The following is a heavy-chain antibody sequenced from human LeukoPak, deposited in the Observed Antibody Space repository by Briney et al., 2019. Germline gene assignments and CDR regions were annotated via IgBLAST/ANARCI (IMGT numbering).Heavy chain of an antibody. Sequence: GGSLRLSCAASGFTFDDYGMSWVRQAPGKGLEWVSGINWNGGSTGYADSVKGRFTISRDNAKNSLYLQMNSLRAEDTAVYYCATDIVVVPAAITHNWFDPWGQGTLVIVSS. J-gene: IGHJ5*02. CDR3: ATDIVVVPAAITHNWFDP. CDR1: GFTFDDYG. V-gene: IGHV3-20*04. D-gene: IGHD2-2*02. CDR2: INWNGGST.